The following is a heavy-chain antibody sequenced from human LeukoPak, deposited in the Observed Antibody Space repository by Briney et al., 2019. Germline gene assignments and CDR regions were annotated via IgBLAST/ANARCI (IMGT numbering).Heavy chain of an antibody. CDR2: ISSSSSYI. CDR3: ARDLVLNWNHAFDY. CDR1: GFTFSSYS. D-gene: IGHD1-20*01. Sequence: GGSLRLSCAASGFTFSSYSMNWVRQAPGKGLEWVSSISSSSSYIYYADSVKGRFTISRDNAKNSLYLQMNSLRAEDTAVYYCARDLVLNWNHAFDYWGQGTLVTVSS. V-gene: IGHV3-21*01. J-gene: IGHJ4*02.